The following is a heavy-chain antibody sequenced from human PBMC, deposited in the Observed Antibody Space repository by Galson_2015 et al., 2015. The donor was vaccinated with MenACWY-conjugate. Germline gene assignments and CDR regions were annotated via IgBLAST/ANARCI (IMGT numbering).Heavy chain of an antibody. D-gene: IGHD3-3*01. J-gene: IGHJ6*03. CDR2: INRDGGGT. CDR3: ARVFDTWYMDV. V-gene: IGHV3-7*03. CDR1: GFTFDSYR. Sequence: SLRLSCAASGFTFDSYRMSWVRQAPGKGLEWVTNINRDGGGTYYADTVKGRFTISRDNSKNTLYLQMNSLRAEDTAVYYCARVFDTWYMDVWGKGTTVTVSS.